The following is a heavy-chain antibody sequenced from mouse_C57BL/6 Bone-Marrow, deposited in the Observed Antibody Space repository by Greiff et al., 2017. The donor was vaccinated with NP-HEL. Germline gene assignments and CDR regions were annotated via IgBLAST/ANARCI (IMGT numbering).Heavy chain of an antibody. Sequence: EVMLVESGGDLVKPGGSLKLSCAASGFTFSSYGMSWVRQTTDKRLEWVATISSGGSYTYYPDSVKGRFTISRDNAKNTLYLQMSSLKSEDTAMYYCAGMGHDGYLDYWGQGTTLTVSS. D-gene: IGHD2-3*01. CDR3: AGMGHDGYLDY. V-gene: IGHV5-6*02. J-gene: IGHJ2*01. CDR1: GFTFSSYG. CDR2: ISSGGSYT.